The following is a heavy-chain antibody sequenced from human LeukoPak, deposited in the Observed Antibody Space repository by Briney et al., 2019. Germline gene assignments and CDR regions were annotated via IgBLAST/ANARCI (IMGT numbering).Heavy chain of an antibody. V-gene: IGHV7-4-1*02. CDR2: INTNTGNP. Sequence: ASVKVSCKASGYTFTSYAMNWVRQAPGQGLEWMGWINTNTGNPTYAQDFTGRCVFSLDTSVSTTYLQISSLKAEDTAVYYCARGDDCSAGACSRNDYWGQGTLVTVSS. D-gene: IGHD2-15*01. CDR1: GYTFTSYA. J-gene: IGHJ4*02. CDR3: ARGDDCSAGACSRNDY.